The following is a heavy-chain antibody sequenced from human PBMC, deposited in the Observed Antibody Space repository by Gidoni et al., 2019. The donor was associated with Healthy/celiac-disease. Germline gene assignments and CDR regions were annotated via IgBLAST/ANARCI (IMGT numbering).Heavy chain of an antibody. CDR2: ISSSSSYI. Sequence: EVQLVESGGGLVKPGGSLSLSCSASGFTFRSYSMNWVRQAPGKGLEWVSSISSSSSYIYYADSVKGRFTISRDNAKNSLYLQMNSLRAEDTAVYYCARDPNYYDSSGYYSDDAFDIWGQGTMVTVSS. CDR1: GFTFRSYS. CDR3: ARDPNYYDSSGYYSDDAFDI. V-gene: IGHV3-21*01. D-gene: IGHD3-22*01. J-gene: IGHJ3*02.